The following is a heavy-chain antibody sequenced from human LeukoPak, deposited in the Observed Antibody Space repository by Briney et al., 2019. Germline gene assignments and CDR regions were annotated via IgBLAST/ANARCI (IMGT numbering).Heavy chain of an antibody. CDR2: ISFDGTNK. J-gene: IGHJ4*02. Sequence: GRSLRLSCAASGFTFSSYAMRWVRQAPGKGLDWVAVISFDGTNKHYADSVKGRFTISRDNSKDTLYLQMNSLRPEDTAVYFCARDLISWYYFDYWGQGTLVTVSS. D-gene: IGHD6-13*01. CDR3: ARDLISWYYFDY. CDR1: GFTFSSYA. V-gene: IGHV3-30*04.